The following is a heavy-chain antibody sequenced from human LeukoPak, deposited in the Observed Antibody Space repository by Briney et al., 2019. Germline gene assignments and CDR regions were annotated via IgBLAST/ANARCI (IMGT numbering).Heavy chain of an antibody. V-gene: IGHV4-39*07. CDR3: ARETRAAAGTPFDY. Sequence: KPSETLSLTCIVSGGSISSNSYYWGWIRQPPGQGLEWIGSVYYSGSTYYNPSLKSRVTISVDTSKNQFSLKLSSVTAADTAVYYCARETRAAAGTPFDYWGQGTLVTVSS. D-gene: IGHD6-13*01. CDR1: GGSISSNSYY. J-gene: IGHJ4*02. CDR2: VYYSGST.